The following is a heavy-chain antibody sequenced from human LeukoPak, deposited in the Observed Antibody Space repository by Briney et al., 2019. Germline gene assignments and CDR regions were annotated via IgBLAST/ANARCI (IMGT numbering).Heavy chain of an antibody. CDR2: ISWNSGSI. D-gene: IGHD6-19*01. Sequence: GGSLRLSCAASGFTFDDYAMHWVRQAPGKGLEWVSGISWNSGSIGYADSVKGRFTISRDNAKNSLYLQMNSLRAEDTALYYCAKDKGESSGLDYWGQGTLVTVSS. CDR3: AKDKGESSGLDY. J-gene: IGHJ4*02. CDR1: GFTFDDYA. V-gene: IGHV3-9*01.